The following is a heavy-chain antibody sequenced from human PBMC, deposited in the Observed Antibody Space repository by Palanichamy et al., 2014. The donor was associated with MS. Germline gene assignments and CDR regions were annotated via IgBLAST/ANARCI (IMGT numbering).Heavy chain of an antibody. V-gene: IGHV4-30-2*04. D-gene: IGHD3-10*01. J-gene: IGHJ4*02. Sequence: HSGSTYYNPSLKSRVTISVDTSKNQFSLKLSSVAAADTAVYYCARNLGYGSWAFDYWGQGTLVTVSS. CDR2: HSGST. CDR3: ARNLGYGSWAFDY.